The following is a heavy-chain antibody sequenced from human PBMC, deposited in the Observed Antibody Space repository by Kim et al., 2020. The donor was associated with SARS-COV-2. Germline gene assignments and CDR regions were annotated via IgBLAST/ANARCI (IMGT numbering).Heavy chain of an antibody. Sequence: SVKGRFTISRDNAKSSLYLQMNSLRHEDTGVYYCAKASGAQYGNLFFGDSWGQGTLVTVSS. J-gene: IGHJ4*02. D-gene: IGHD3-3*01. V-gene: IGHV3-48*02. CDR3: AKASGAQYGNLFFGDS.